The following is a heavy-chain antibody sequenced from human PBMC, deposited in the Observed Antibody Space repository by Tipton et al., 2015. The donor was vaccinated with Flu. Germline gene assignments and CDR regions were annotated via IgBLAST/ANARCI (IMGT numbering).Heavy chain of an antibody. J-gene: IGHJ4*02. V-gene: IGHV3-66*01. Sequence: SLRLSCAASGFTVSSNYMSWVRQAPGKGLEWVSVIYSGGSTYYADSVKGRFTISRDNSKNTLYLQMNSLRAEDTAVYYCARESGGRLTGVLGYWGQGTLVTVSS. CDR2: IYSGGST. CDR3: ARESGGRLTGVLGY. D-gene: IGHD7-27*01. CDR1: GFTVSSNY.